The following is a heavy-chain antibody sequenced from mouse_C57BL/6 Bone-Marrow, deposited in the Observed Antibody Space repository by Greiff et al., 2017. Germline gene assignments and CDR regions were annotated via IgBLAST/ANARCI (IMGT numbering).Heavy chain of an antibody. CDR1: GYAFTNYL. CDR2: INPGSGGT. J-gene: IGHJ3*01. V-gene: IGHV1-54*01. D-gene: IGHD1-1*01. Sequence: VQLQQSGAELVRPGTSVKVSCKASGYAFTNYLIEWVKQRPGQGLEWIGVINPGSGGTNYHEKFKGKATLTADKSSSTAYMQLSSLTSEDSAVYFCARGGGITTVVAPFAYWGQGTLVTVSA. CDR3: ARGGGITTVVAPFAY.